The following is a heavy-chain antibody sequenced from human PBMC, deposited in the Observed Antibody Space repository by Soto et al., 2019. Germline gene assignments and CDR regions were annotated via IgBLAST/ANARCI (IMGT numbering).Heavy chain of an antibody. Sequence: EVQLVESGGGLVKPGGSLRLSCAASGFTFSSYSMNWVRQAPGKGLEWVSPISSSSSYIYYADSVKGRFTISRDNAKNSLYLQMNSLRAEDTAVYYCARVERAYCGGDCYDYWGQGTLVTVSS. J-gene: IGHJ4*02. D-gene: IGHD2-21*01. CDR3: ARVERAYCGGDCYDY. CDR2: ISSSSSYI. V-gene: IGHV3-21*01. CDR1: GFTFSSYS.